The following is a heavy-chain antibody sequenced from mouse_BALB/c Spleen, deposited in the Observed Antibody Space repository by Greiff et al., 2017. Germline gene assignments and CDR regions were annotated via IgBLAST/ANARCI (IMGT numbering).Heavy chain of an antibody. Sequence: LQQPGSELVRPGASVKLSCKASGYTFTSYWMHWVKQRHGQGLEWIGNIYPGSGSTNYDEKFKSKGTLTVDTSSSTAYMHLSSLTSEDSAVYYCTRSGATDMDYWGQGTSVTVSS. CDR3: TRSGATDMDY. J-gene: IGHJ4*01. V-gene: IGHV1S22*01. CDR1: GYTFTSYW. CDR2: IYPGSGST. D-gene: IGHD3-1*01.